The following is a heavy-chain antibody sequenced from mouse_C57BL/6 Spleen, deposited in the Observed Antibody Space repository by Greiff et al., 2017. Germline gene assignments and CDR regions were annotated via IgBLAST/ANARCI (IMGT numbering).Heavy chain of an antibody. Sequence: VQLQQPGAELVKPGASVKLSCKASGYTFTSYWMHWVKQRPGQGLEWIGMIHPNSGSTNYNEKFKSKATLTVDKSSSTAYMQLSSLTSEDSAVYYCARRAYYSHFDYWGQGTTLTVSS. V-gene: IGHV1-64*01. J-gene: IGHJ2*01. CDR2: IHPNSGST. CDR1: GYTFTSYW. D-gene: IGHD2-12*01. CDR3: ARRAYYSHFDY.